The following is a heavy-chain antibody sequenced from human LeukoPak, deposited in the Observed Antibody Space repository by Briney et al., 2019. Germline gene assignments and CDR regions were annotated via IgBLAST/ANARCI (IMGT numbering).Heavy chain of an antibody. CDR3: AKDRNSRVFDY. D-gene: IGHD6-13*01. Sequence: GGSLRLSCAASGFTVSSNYMSWVRQAPGKGLEWVSVIYSGGSTYYADSVKGRFTISRDNSKNTLYLQMNSLRAEDTAVYYCAKDRNSRVFDYWGQGTLVTVSS. CDR2: IYSGGST. J-gene: IGHJ4*02. CDR1: GFTVSSNY. V-gene: IGHV3-66*01.